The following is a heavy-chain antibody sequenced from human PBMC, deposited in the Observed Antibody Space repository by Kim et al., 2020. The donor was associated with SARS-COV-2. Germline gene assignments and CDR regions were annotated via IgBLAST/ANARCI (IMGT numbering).Heavy chain of an antibody. CDR2: IDPSDSYT. V-gene: IGHV5-10-1*01. D-gene: IGHD4-17*01. Sequence: GESLKISCKGSGYSFTSYWISWVRQMPGKGLEWMGRIDPSDSYTNYSPSFQGHVTISADKSISTAYLQWSSLKASDTAMYYCARLVARTTVVTRPDESNYYYYGMDFWGQGTTVTVSS. J-gene: IGHJ6*02. CDR3: ARLVARTTVVTRPDESNYYYYGMDF. CDR1: GYSFTSYW.